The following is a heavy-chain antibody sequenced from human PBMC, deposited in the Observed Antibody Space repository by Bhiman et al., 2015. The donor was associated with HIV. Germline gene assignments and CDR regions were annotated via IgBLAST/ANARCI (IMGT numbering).Heavy chain of an antibody. CDR2: IWSDGSNK. Sequence: QVQLVESGGGVVQPGRSLRLSCTASGFGFSNYAMHWVRLAPGKGLEWVAVIWSDGSNKYYVDSVKGRFTISRDNSKNMLFLQMNSLRAEDTAVYYCAGEKWDSSGYYYIPWYYYGMDVWGQGTTVTVSS. D-gene: IGHD3-22*01. CDR1: GFGFSNYA. J-gene: IGHJ6*02. CDR3: AGEKWDSSGYYYIPWYYYGMDV. V-gene: IGHV3-33*01.